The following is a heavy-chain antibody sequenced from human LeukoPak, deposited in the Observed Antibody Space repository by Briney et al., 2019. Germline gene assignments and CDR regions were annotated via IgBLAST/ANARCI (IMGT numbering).Heavy chain of an antibody. D-gene: IGHD3-3*01. Sequence: GGSLRLSCAASGFTFSSYAMSWVRQAPGEGLVWVSAISDSGGSTYYADSVKGRFTISRDNSKNTLYLQMNSLRAEDTAVYYCAKDQKVLHYDLGYGMDVWGQGTTVTVSS. CDR3: AKDQKVLHYDLGYGMDV. CDR1: GFTFSSYA. J-gene: IGHJ6*02. CDR2: ISDSGGST. V-gene: IGHV3-23*01.